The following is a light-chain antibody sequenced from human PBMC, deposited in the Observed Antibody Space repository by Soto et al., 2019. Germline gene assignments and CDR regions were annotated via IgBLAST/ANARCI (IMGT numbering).Light chain of an antibody. CDR2: DAS. CDR1: QGISSA. J-gene: IGKJ4*01. V-gene: IGKV1-13*02. CDR3: QQFNSYPG. Sequence: AIQLTQSPSSLPASVGDRVTVTCRASQGISSALAWYQQKPGKAPKLLIYDASSLESGVPSRFSGSGSGTDFTLTISSLQPEDFATYYCQQFNSYPGFGGGTKVDNK.